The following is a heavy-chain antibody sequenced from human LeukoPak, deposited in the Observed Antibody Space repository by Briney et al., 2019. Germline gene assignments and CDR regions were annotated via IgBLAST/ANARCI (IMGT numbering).Heavy chain of an antibody. CDR2: IYTSGGT. D-gene: IGHD6-13*01. V-gene: IGHV4-4*07. Sequence: SETLSLTCTVSGGSISSYYWSWIRQPAGKGLEWIGRIYTSGGTNYNPSLRSRVTISVDKSKNQFSLKLSSVTAADTAVYYCARDNLYSSSWGARDAFDIWGQGTMVTVSS. J-gene: IGHJ3*02. CDR3: ARDNLYSSSWGARDAFDI. CDR1: GGSISSYY.